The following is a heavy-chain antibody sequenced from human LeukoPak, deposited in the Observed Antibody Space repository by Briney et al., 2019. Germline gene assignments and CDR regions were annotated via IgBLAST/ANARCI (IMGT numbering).Heavy chain of an antibody. D-gene: IGHD2-21*02. CDR2: IYYSGST. J-gene: IGHJ3*02. CDR1: GGSISSYY. V-gene: IGHV4-59*01. Sequence: SETLSLTCTVSGGSISSYYWSWIRQPPGKGLEWTGYIYYSGSTNYNPSLKSRVTISVDTSKNQFSLKLSSVTAADTAVYYCARFVVVTAMDAFDIWGQGTMVTVSS. CDR3: ARFVVVTAMDAFDI.